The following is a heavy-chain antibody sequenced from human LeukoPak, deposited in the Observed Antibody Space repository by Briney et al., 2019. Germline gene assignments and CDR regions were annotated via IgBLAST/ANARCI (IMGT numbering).Heavy chain of an antibody. CDR2: IYSSSSII. CDR1: GFSFSYYS. D-gene: IGHD6-6*01. Sequence: GGSLRLSCAASGFSFSYYSMNWVRQAPGKGLEWVSYIYSSSSIIHYADSVEGRFTISRDNAKNSLYLQMNSLRAEDTAVYYCARTSIAARPFDYWGQGTLVTVSS. CDR3: ARTSIAARPFDY. J-gene: IGHJ4*02. V-gene: IGHV3-48*04.